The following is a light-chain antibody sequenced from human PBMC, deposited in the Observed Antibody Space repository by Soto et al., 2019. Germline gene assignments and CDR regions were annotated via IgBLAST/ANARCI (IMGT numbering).Light chain of an antibody. CDR2: KTS. V-gene: IGKV1-5*03. CDR1: QNVNIW. J-gene: IGKJ2*01. CDR3: QQYNSHPYT. Sequence: DIQVTQFPSTLSAYVGDRFIITCRASQNVNIWLAWYQQRPREAPKLLIYKTSSLESGVPSRFSGSGSGTEFTLTISRLEPDDFGTYFCQQYNSHPYTFGQGTKLEIK.